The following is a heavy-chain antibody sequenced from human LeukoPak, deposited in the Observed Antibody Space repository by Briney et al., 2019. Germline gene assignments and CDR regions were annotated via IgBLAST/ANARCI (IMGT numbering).Heavy chain of an antibody. CDR1: AFSLNAYN. J-gene: IGHJ6*02. CDR2: ISYTGTYI. V-gene: IGHV3-21*01. CDR3: AREGGDGAEMVRGARYYYYGMDV. Sequence: KSGGSLRLSCAASAFSLNAYNMNWVRQAPGKGLEWVSSISYTGTYIYYADSVKGRFTISRDNAKDSLYLQMNSLRADDTAVYYCAREGGDGAEMVRGARYYYYGMDVWGQGTTVTVSS. D-gene: IGHD3-10*01.